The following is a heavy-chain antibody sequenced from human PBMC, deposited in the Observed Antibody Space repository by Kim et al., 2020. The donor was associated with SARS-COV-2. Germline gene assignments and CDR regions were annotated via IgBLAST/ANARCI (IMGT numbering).Heavy chain of an antibody. CDR3: ASERIPMVRGATYGMYV. Sequence: SETLSLTCTVSGGSISSGGYYWSWIRQHPGKGLEWIGYIYYSGSTYYNPSLKSRVTISVDTSKNQFSLKLSSVTAADTAVYYCASERIPMVRGATYGMYVWGQGTTVTVSS. CDR1: GGSISSGGYY. CDR2: IYYSGST. D-gene: IGHD3-10*01. V-gene: IGHV4-31*03. J-gene: IGHJ6*02.